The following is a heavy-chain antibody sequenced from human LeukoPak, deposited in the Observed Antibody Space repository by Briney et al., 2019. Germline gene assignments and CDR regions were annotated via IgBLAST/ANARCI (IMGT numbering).Heavy chain of an antibody. V-gene: IGHV1-18*01. CDR1: GYTFTSYG. CDR2: ISAYNGNT. CDR3: ARVPYSGSYFGGYYYYYMDV. D-gene: IGHD1-26*01. J-gene: IGHJ6*03. Sequence: GASVKVSCKASGYTFTSYGISWVRQAPGQGLEWMGWISAYNGNTNYAQKLQGRVTMTTDTSTSTAYMELRSLRSDDTAVYYCARVPYSGSYFGGYYYYYMDVWGKGTTVTISS.